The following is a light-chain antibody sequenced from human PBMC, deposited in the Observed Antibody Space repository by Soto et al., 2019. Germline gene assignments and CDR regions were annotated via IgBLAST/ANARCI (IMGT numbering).Light chain of an antibody. CDR3: QQRSNWPLSIT. J-gene: IGKJ5*01. V-gene: IGKV3D-20*02. Sequence: EIVLTQSPGTLSLSPGERATLSCRASQTFSNSFLSWFQQIPGQAPRLLIYGASMRAAGIPARFSGSGSGTDFTLTISSLEPEDFAVYYCQQRSNWPLSITFGQGTRLEIK. CDR1: QTFSNSF. CDR2: GAS.